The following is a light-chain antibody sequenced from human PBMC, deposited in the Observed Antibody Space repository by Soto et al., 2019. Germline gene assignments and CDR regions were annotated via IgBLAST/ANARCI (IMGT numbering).Light chain of an antibody. CDR3: ASYGTVSTIHV. Sequence: QSVLTQPASVSASPGQSITISCTGTSSDVGAYNYVSWYQQYPGKAPKLIIYDVVKRPSGISNRFSGSKSGNTASLTISGLQAEDEADYYCASYGTVSTIHVFGTGTKVTVL. V-gene: IGLV2-14*01. CDR1: SSDVGAYNY. J-gene: IGLJ1*01. CDR2: DVV.